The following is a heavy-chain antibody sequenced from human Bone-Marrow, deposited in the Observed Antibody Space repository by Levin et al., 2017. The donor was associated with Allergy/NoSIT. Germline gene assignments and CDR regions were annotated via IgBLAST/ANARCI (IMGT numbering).Heavy chain of an antibody. J-gene: IGHJ4*02. Sequence: GGSLRLSCAASGFTFKSYTMNWVRQAPGKGLEWVAYISNSSSTIYYADSVKGRFTISRDDAKNTLYLQMNSLRADDTAVYFCAKVVGTDSWGQGTLVTVSS. D-gene: IGHD3-10*01. V-gene: IGHV3-48*01. CDR3: AKVVGTDS. CDR2: ISNSSSTI. CDR1: GFTFKSYT.